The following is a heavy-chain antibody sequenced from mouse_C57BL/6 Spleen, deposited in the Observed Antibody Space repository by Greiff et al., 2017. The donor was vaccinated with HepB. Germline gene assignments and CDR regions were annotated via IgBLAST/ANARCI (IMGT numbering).Heavy chain of an antibody. CDR1: GFTFSDYY. CDR3: ARQGVYYGRYVDV. CDR2: ISNGGGST. Sequence: EVKLMESGGGLVQPGGSLKLSCAASGFTFSDYYMYWVRQTPEKRLEWVAYISNGGGSTYYPDTVKGRFTISRDNAKNTLYLQMSRLKSEDTAMYYCARQGVYYGRYVDVWGTGTTVTVSS. V-gene: IGHV5-12*01. J-gene: IGHJ1*03. D-gene: IGHD1-1*01.